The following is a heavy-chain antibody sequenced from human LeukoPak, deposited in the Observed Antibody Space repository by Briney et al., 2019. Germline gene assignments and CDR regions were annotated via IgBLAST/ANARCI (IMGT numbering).Heavy chain of an antibody. CDR2: ISWNSGSI. D-gene: IGHD3-22*01. CDR3: AKDIGPEYYYDSSGYDY. CDR1: GFTVSSNY. Sequence: GGSLRLSCAASGFTVSSNYMSWVRQAPGKGLEWVSGISWNSGSIGYADSVKGRFTISRDNAKNSLYLQMNSLRAEDTALYYCAKDIGPEYYYDSSGYDYWGQGTLVTVSS. J-gene: IGHJ4*02. V-gene: IGHV3-9*01.